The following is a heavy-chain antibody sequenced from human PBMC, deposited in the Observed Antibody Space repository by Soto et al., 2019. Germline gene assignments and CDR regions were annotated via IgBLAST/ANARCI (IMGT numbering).Heavy chain of an antibody. CDR3: ASSPHSRYNWNYDY. Sequence: QVQLQESGPGLVKPSQTLSLTCTVSGGSISSGGYYWSWIRPHPGKGLEWIGYIYYSGSTYYTPSLRSRVTISVDTSKNQFSLKLSSVTAADTAVYYCASSPHSRYNWNYDYWGQGTLVTVSS. J-gene: IGHJ4*02. CDR1: GGSISSGGYY. D-gene: IGHD1-7*01. CDR2: IYYSGST. V-gene: IGHV4-31*03.